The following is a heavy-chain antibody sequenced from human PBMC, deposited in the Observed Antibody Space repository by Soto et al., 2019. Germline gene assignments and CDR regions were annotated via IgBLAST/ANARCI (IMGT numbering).Heavy chain of an antibody. J-gene: IGHJ4*02. D-gene: IGHD3-22*01. CDR1: GGSISSGGYY. CDR2: IYYSGST. CDR3: ARVGYDSSGYYSIFDY. Sequence: QVQLQESGPGLVKPSQTLSLTCTVSGGSISSGGYYWSCLRQHPGKGLEWIGCIYYSGSTYYNPSIKSRVTISVDTSKNQCSLKLSSVTAADTAVYECARVGYDSSGYYSIFDYWGQGTLVTVSS. V-gene: IGHV4-31*03.